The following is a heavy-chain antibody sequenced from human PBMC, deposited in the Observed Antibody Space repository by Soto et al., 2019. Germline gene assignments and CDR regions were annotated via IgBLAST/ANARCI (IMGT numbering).Heavy chain of an antibody. J-gene: IGHJ4*02. CDR3: ARDFTVGDYGPRYYFDY. V-gene: IGHV1-18*01. Sequence: GASVKVSCKASGYTFTSYGISWVRQAPGQGLEWMGWISAYNGNTNYAQKLQGRVTMTTDTSASTAYMELSSLRSEDTAVYYCARDFTVGDYGPRYYFDYWGQGTLVTVSS. D-gene: IGHD4-17*01. CDR1: GYTFTSYG. CDR2: ISAYNGNT.